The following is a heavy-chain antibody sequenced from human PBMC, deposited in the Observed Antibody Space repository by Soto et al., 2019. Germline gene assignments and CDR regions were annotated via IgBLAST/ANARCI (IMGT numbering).Heavy chain of an antibody. CDR3: ARDNGYSYGYTLDH. D-gene: IGHD5-18*01. CDR1: GGSISSYY. Sequence: SETLSLTCTVSGGSISSYYWSWIRQPPGKRLEWIGYIYYSGSTNYNASLKSRVTISVDTSKNQFSLKLSSVTAADTAVYYRARDNGYSYGYTLDHWGQGTLVTVS. V-gene: IGHV4-59*01. CDR2: IYYSGST. J-gene: IGHJ4*02.